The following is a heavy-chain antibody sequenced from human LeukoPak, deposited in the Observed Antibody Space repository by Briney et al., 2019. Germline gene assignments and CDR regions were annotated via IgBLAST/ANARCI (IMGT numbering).Heavy chain of an antibody. CDR3: ARALAARRRLTYYYGMDV. CDR1: GFTFSSYA. D-gene: IGHD6-6*01. Sequence: GRSPRLSCAASGFTFSSYAMHWVRQAPGKGLEWVAVISYDGSNKYYADSVKGRFTISRDNSKNTLYLQMNSLRAEDTAVYYCARALAARRRLTYYYGMDVWGQGTTVTVSS. V-gene: IGHV3-30-3*01. J-gene: IGHJ6*02. CDR2: ISYDGSNK.